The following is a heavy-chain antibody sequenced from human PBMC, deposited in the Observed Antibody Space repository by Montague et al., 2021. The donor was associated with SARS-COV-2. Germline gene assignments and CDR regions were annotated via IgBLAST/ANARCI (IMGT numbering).Heavy chain of an antibody. CDR1: GFTFSSYA. CDR2: ISYDGSNK. CDR3: ATTQRPFTKYYYYYGMDV. V-gene: IGHV3-30-3*01. D-gene: IGHD6-25*01. J-gene: IGHJ6*02. Sequence: SLRLSCAASGFTFSSYAMHWVRQAPGKGLEWVAVISYDGSNKYYADSVKGRFTISRGNSKNTLYLQMNSLRAEDTAVYYCATTQRPFTKYYYYYGMDVWGQGTTVTVSS.